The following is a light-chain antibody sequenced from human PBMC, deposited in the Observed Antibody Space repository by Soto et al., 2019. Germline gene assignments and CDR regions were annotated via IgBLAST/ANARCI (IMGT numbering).Light chain of an antibody. V-gene: IGKV1-8*01. J-gene: IGKJ2*01. CDR3: QHYYSYPYT. CDR2: AAS. Sequence: AIRMTQSPSSLSASIGDRVTITCRASHVVSNYLAWYQQKPGKAPKALIYAASFLQGGVPSRFSGSGSGTDFSLTISFLQSEDFATYYWQHYYSYPYTFGQGTTLQMK. CDR1: HVVSNY.